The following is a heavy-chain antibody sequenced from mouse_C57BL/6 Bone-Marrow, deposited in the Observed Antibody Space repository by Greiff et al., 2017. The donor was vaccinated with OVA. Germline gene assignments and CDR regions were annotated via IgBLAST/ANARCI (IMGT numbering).Heavy chain of an antibody. CDR1: GYTFTDYE. Sequence: VQLVESGAELVRPGASVTLSCKASGYTFTDYEMHWVKQTPVHGLEWIGAIDPGTGGTAYNQKFKGKAILTADKSSSTAYMELRSLTSEDSAVDSGTRGYSNYDAMDYWGQGTSVTVSS. CDR3: TRGYSNYDAMDY. J-gene: IGHJ4*01. V-gene: IGHV1-15*01. D-gene: IGHD2-5*01. CDR2: IDPGTGGT.